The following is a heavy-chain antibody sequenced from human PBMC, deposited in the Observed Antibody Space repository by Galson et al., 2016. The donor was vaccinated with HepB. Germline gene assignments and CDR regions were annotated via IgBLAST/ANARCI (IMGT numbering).Heavy chain of an antibody. D-gene: IGHD5-12*01. CDR2: IYHIGST. J-gene: IGHJ2*01. Sequence: ETLSLTCAVSGGSISSSNWWSWVRQPPGKGLEWIGEIYHIGSTKYNPSLKSRVTISVDKSKNQFSLKLGSVTAADTAVYYCARASHSGYDWYFDLWGRGTLVTVSS. CDR1: GGSISSSNW. V-gene: IGHV4-4*02. CDR3: ARASHSGYDWYFDL.